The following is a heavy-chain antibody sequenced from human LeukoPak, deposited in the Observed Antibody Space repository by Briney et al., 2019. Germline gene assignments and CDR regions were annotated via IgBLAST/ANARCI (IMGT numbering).Heavy chain of an antibody. D-gene: IGHD3-22*01. CDR2: IGGSGDTT. CDR1: GFTFSTYA. J-gene: IGHJ4*02. CDR3: ASGSLGHYYDSSGYEY. V-gene: IGHV3-23*01. Sequence: GGSLRLTCAASGFTFSTYAMSWVRQAPGKGLEWVSSIGGSGDTTYYADAVKGRFTISRDNSKNTLYLQMDSLRAEDTAVYYCASGSLGHYYDSSGYEYWGQGTLVTVSS.